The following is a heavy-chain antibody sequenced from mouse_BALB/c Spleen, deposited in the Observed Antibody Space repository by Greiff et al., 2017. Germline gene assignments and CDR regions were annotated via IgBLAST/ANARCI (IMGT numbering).Heavy chain of an antibody. D-gene: IGHD2-10*02. Sequence: VQLKESGPGLVKPSQSLSLTCSVTGYSITSGYYWNWIRQFPGNKLEWMGYISYDGSNNYNPSLKNRISITRDTSKNQFFLKLNSVTTEDTATYYCARRGPYGNFAYWGQGTLVTVSA. CDR2: ISYDGSN. J-gene: IGHJ3*01. V-gene: IGHV3-6*02. CDR3: ARRGPYGNFAY. CDR1: GYSITSGYY.